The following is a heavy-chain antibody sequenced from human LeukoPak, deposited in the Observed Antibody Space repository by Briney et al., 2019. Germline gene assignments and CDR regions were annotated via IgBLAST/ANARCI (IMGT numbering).Heavy chain of an antibody. CDR2: INPNSGGT. CDR1: GYTFTSDG. CDR3: ARRIAAAGTLSIDY. Sequence: ASVKVSCKASGYTFTSDGISWVRQGPGQGLEWMGRINPNSGGTNYAQKFQGRVTMTRDTSISTAYMELSRLRSDDTAVYYCARRIAAAGTLSIDYWGQGTLVTVSS. V-gene: IGHV1-2*06. J-gene: IGHJ4*02. D-gene: IGHD6-13*01.